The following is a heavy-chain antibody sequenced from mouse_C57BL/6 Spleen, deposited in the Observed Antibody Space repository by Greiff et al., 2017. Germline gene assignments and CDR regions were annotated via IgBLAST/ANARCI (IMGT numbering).Heavy chain of an antibody. CDR3: ARRGIITTVVATLYFDV. V-gene: IGHV1-18*01. CDR2: INPNNGGT. Sequence: EVQLQQSGPELVKPGASVKIPCKASGYTFTDYNMDWVKQSHGKSLEWIGDINPNNGGTIYNQKFKGKATLTVDKSSSTADMELRSLTSEDTAVYYCARRGIITTVVATLYFDVWGTGTTVTVSS. D-gene: IGHD1-1*01. J-gene: IGHJ1*03. CDR1: GYTFTDYN.